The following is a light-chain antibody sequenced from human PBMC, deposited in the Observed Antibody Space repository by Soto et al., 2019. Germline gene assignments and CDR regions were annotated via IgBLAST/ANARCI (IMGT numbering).Light chain of an antibody. CDR2: GAS. J-gene: IGKJ4*01. V-gene: IGKV3-15*01. CDR3: QQYNHWPPLT. Sequence: EIVMTQSPATLSVSPGERATLSCRASQSVGRNLAWYQQKPGQAPRLLIYGASTRATGIPARFSVSGSGTEFTLTISSLQSEDFAIYSCQQYNHWPPLTFGGGTKVEIK. CDR1: QSVGRN.